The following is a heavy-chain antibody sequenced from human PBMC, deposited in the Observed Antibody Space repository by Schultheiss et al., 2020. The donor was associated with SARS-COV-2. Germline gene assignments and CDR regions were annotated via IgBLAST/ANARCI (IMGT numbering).Heavy chain of an antibody. J-gene: IGHJ4*02. CDR3: ARANWNDGMVDY. CDR1: GDTFTNYD. D-gene: IGHD1-1*01. V-gene: IGHV1-8*01. Sequence: GESLKISCKASGDTFTNYDINWVRQATGQGLEWMGLMNPNSGNTVYAQKFQGRVTMTRDTSISTAYMELSRLRSDDTAVYYCARANWNDGMVDYWGQGTLVTVSS. CDR2: MNPNSGNT.